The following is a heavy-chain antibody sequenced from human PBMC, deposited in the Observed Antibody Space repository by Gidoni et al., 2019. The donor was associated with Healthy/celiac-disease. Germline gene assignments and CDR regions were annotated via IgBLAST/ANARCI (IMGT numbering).Heavy chain of an antibody. D-gene: IGHD3-22*01. J-gene: IGHJ4*02. Sequence: QVQLVESGGGVVQPGRSLRLSCAASGFTFSSYGMHWVRQAPGKGLEWVAVISYDGSNKYYADSVKGRFTISRDNSKNTLYLQMNSLRAEDTAVYYCASADSSGFNLDYWGQGTLVTVSS. CDR1: GFTFSSYG. CDR3: ASADSSGFNLDY. CDR2: ISYDGSNK. V-gene: IGHV3-30*03.